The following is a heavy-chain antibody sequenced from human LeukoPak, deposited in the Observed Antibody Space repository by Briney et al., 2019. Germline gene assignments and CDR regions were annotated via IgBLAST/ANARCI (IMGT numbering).Heavy chain of an antibody. CDR3: ARDPHGSGSIHDAFDI. CDR2: IATDGSMP. Sequence: GGSLRLFCAASGFTFSSYWIHWVRQVPGKGLVWVSRIATDGSMPSYADSVKGRFTISRDNAKDTVYLQMNSLRAEDTAVYYCARDPHGSGSIHDAFDIWGQGTMVTVSS. V-gene: IGHV3-74*01. CDR1: GFTFSSYW. D-gene: IGHD3-10*01. J-gene: IGHJ3*02.